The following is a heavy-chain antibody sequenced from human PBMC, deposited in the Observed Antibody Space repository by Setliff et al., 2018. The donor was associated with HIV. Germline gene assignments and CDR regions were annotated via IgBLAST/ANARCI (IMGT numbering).Heavy chain of an antibody. CDR2: ISGSGSGT. CDR3: AKDGISGGSYPPYYFDY. J-gene: IGHJ4*01. V-gene: IGHV3-23*01. CDR1: GFAFNTYG. D-gene: IGHD2-15*01. Sequence: GGSLRLSCSASGFAFNTYGMSWVRQAPGKGLEWVSVISGSGSGTFYADSVKGRFTISRDNSKNTLYLQMNRLRVDDTAVYYCAKDGISGGSYPPYYFDYWGHGTLVTVSS.